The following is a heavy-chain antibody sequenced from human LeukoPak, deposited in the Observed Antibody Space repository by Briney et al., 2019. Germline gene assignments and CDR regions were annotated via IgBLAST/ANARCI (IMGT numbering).Heavy chain of an antibody. CDR2: ISWNSGSI. Sequence: GGSLRLSCAASGFTFSTYAMSWVRQAPGKGLEWVSGISWNSGSIGYADSVKGRFTISRDNSKNTLYLQMNSLRAEDTTVYYCARDPDCDSTSCYIGPYNWFDPWGQGTLVTVSS. CDR3: ARDPDCDSTSCYIGPYNWFDP. CDR1: GFTFSTYA. D-gene: IGHD2-2*02. V-gene: IGHV3-23*01. J-gene: IGHJ5*02.